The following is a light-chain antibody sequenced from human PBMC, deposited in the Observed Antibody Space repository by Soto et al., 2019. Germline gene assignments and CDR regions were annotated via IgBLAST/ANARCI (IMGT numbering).Light chain of an antibody. Sequence: QSVLTQPPSASGSPGQSVTISCTGTSSDVGGYKYVSWYQQKSGKAPKLIIYEVNERPSGVPDRFSDSKSDNTASLTVSGLHAEDEAYYYCSGYEGLNNVLFGGGTKLTVL. CDR2: EVN. CDR1: SSDVGGYKY. CDR3: SGYEGLNNVL. V-gene: IGLV2-8*01. J-gene: IGLJ2*01.